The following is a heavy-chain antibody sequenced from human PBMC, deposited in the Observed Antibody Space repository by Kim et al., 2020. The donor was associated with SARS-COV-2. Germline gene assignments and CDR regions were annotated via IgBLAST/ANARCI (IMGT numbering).Heavy chain of an antibody. CDR3: ARVAWDIVVVTGFDP. Sequence: ASVKVSCKASGYTFTSYGISWVRQAPGQGLEWMGWISAYNGNTNYAQKLQGRVTMTTDTSTSTAYMELRSLRSDDTAVYYCARVAWDIVVVTGFDPWGQGTLVTVSS. D-gene: IGHD2-15*01. CDR2: ISAYNGNT. V-gene: IGHV1-18*04. J-gene: IGHJ5*02. CDR1: GYTFTSYG.